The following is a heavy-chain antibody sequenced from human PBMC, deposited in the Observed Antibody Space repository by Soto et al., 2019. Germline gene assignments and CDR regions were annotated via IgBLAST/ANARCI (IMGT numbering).Heavy chain of an antibody. V-gene: IGHV4-4*07. CDR1: GADINTYS. J-gene: IGHJ6*02. CDR3: ARDREAGYNLYYGMDV. CDR2: IYTSASI. Sequence: SSETLSLTCIVSGADINTYSWTWIRQPAGKGLEWIGRIYTSASINYNPSLKGRVTLSVDTSTNQVSLRLASVTAADTAIYYCARDREAGYNLYYGMDVWGQGTTVTVYS. D-gene: IGHD1-1*01.